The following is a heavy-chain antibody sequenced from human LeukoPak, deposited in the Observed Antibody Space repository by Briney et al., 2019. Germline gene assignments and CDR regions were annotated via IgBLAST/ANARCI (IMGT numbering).Heavy chain of an antibody. Sequence: PSETLSLTCTVSGASISSAVYYWGWIPQPPGKGLEWIGSIYYSGNTYYNPSLKSRVTISSDTSKNQFSLKLHSVTTADTAVYYCARQIYGGYFASWGPGTVVTVSS. J-gene: IGHJ4*02. D-gene: IGHD4-23*01. CDR3: ARQIYGGYFAS. CDR1: GASISSAVYY. V-gene: IGHV4-39*01. CDR2: IYYSGNT.